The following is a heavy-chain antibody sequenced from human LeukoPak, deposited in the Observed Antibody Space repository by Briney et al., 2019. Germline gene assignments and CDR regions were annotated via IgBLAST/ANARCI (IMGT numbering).Heavy chain of an antibody. CDR1: GFTFGTYW. V-gene: IGHV3-53*01. Sequence: PGGSLRLSCAASGFTFGTYWMTWVRQAPGKGLEWVSIIYSGGSTYYADSVKGRFTISRDNSKNTLYLQMNSLRAEDTAVYYCARVGDFWSGHHFDYWGQGTLVTVSS. CDR2: IYSGGST. CDR3: ARVGDFWSGHHFDY. J-gene: IGHJ4*02. D-gene: IGHD3-3*01.